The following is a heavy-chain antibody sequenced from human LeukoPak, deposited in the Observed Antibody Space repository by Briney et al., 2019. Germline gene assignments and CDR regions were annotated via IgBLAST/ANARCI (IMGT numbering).Heavy chain of an antibody. Sequence: ASVKVSCKASGYTFTGYYMHWVRQAPGQGLEWMGWINPNSGGTNYAQKLQGRVTMTTDTSTSTAYMELRSLRSDDTAVYYCARLSSWYNYYYYGMDVWGQGTTVTVSS. CDR3: ARLSSWYNYYYYGMDV. CDR2: INPNSGGT. V-gene: IGHV1-2*02. J-gene: IGHJ6*02. D-gene: IGHD6-13*01. CDR1: GYTFTGYY.